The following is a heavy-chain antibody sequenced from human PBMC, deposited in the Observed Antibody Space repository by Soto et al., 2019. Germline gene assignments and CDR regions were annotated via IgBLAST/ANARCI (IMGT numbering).Heavy chain of an antibody. V-gene: IGHV5-51*01. CDR2: IYPGDSDT. Sequence: HGESLKISCKGSGYSFTSYWIGWVRQMPGKGLEWMGIIYPGDSDTRYSPSFQGQVTISADKSISTAYLQWSSLKASDTAMYYCARHYCSSTSCYQVYYYYYGMAVWGQGTTVTLSS. J-gene: IGHJ6*02. D-gene: IGHD2-2*01. CDR1: GYSFTSYW. CDR3: ARHYCSSTSCYQVYYYYYGMAV.